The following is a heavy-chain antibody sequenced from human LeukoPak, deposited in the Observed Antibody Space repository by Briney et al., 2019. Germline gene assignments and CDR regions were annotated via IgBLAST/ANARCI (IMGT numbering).Heavy chain of an antibody. CDR1: GFTFSSYS. D-gene: IGHD3-16*01. V-gene: IGHV3-21*01. CDR2: ISSSSSYI. CDR3: ARDLGDTYAFDI. J-gene: IGHJ3*02. Sequence: PGGSLRLSCAASGFTFSSYSMNWVRQAPGKGLEWVSSISSSSSYIYYADSVKGRFTISRDNAKNSLYTQMNSLRAEDTAVYYCARDLGDTYAFDIWGQGTMVTVSS.